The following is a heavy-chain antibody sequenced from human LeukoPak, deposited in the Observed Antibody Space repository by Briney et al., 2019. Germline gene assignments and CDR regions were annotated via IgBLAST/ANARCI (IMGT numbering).Heavy chain of an antibody. CDR1: GFTFSSYS. J-gene: IGHJ4*02. Sequence: GGSLRLSCAASGFTFSSYSMSWVRQAPGKGLEWVSSITTSSTYISYADSVKGRFTISRDNAKNSLYLQMNSLRAEDTAVYYCARGQYSSGWFDYWGQGTLVTVSS. V-gene: IGHV3-21*01. CDR3: ARGQYSSGWFDY. CDR2: ITTSSTYI. D-gene: IGHD6-19*01.